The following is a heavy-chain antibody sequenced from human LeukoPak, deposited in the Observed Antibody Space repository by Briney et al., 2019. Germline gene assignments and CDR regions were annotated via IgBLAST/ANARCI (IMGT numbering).Heavy chain of an antibody. CDR1: GGSISGYY. CDR2: IYSSGSP. Sequence: SETLSLTCSVSGGSISGYYWTWIRQPPGQTLEWIGYIYSSGSPNYNPSLQSRVTMSVDTSVNQLSLRLSSVTAADTAVYFCARFTYTTRPPDVWGKGTTVTVSS. V-gene: IGHV4-4*09. D-gene: IGHD3-16*01. CDR3: ARFTYTTRPPDV. J-gene: IGHJ6*04.